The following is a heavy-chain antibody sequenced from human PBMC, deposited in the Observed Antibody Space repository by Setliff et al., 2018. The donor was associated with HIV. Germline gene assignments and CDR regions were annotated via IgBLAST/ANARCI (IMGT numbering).Heavy chain of an antibody. Sequence: SETLSLTCAVSDYSISSGFYWGWIRQPPGKGLEWIGSIYHTGSTYYNPSLKSRVTMSVDTSKNRFSPKLSSVTAADTAIFYCARHAGSGARDDAFDIWGQGPLVTVSS. CDR1: DYSISSGFY. D-gene: IGHD6-19*01. CDR3: ARHAGSGARDDAFDI. J-gene: IGHJ3*02. V-gene: IGHV4-38-2*01. CDR2: IYHTGST.